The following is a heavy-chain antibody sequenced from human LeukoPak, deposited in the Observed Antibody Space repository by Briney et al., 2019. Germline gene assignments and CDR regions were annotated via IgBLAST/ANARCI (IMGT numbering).Heavy chain of an antibody. J-gene: IGHJ5*02. D-gene: IGHD4-11*01. V-gene: IGHV3-43*02. CDR1: GFSSDDYA. CDR2: ITGDGATM. Sequence: GGSLRLSCAASGFSSDDYAMHWIRQPPGNGLEWVSLITGDGATMYHLDSVKGRFTISRDNSKNSLYLQMDSLTTEDTALYYCAKDLTAVGSPWFDPWGQGTLVTVSS. CDR3: AKDLTAVGSPWFDP.